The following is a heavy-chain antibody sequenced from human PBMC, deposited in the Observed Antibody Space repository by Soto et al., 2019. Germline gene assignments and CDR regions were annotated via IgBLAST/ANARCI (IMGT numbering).Heavy chain of an antibody. CDR2: MYNTGST. D-gene: IGHD2-21*02. Sequence: SETLSLTCTVSGGSISRYCWSWIRQPPGKGLEWIGYMYNTGSTVYNPPFKSRVTISVDTSKNQFSLKLNSVTAADTAVYYCARDLWGYCGTDCYPLDVWGQGTTVTVSS. CDR1: GGSISRYC. CDR3: ARDLWGYCGTDCYPLDV. V-gene: IGHV4-59*01. J-gene: IGHJ6*02.